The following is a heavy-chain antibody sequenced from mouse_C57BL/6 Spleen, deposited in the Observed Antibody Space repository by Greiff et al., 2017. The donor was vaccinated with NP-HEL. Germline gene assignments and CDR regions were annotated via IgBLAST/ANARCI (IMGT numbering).Heavy chain of an antibody. CDR3: ASQGRGYFDY. CDR2: IRNKANGYTT. Sequence: EVHLVESGGGLVQPGGSLSLSCAASGFTFTDYYMSWVRQPPGKALEWLGFIRNKANGYTTEYSASVKGRFTISRDNSQSILYLQMNALRAEDSATYYCASQGRGYFDYWGQGTTLTVSS. CDR1: GFTFTDYY. D-gene: IGHD3-3*01. J-gene: IGHJ2*01. V-gene: IGHV7-3*01.